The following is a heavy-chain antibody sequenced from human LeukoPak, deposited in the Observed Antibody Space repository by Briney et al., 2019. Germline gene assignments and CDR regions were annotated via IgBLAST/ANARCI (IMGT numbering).Heavy chain of an antibody. Sequence: GGSLRLSCAASGFTFSSYAMSWVRQAPGKGLEWVSSISSSGGSAYYADSVKGRFTISRDNFKDTLYLQMNSLRADDTAVYYCAKGNSDQYYFDYWGQGTLVTVSS. V-gene: IGHV3-23*01. D-gene: IGHD2-2*01. J-gene: IGHJ4*02. CDR2: ISSSGGSA. CDR1: GFTFSSYA. CDR3: AKGNSDQYYFDY.